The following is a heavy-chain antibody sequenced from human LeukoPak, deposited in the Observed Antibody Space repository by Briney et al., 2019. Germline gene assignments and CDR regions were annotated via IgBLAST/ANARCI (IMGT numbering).Heavy chain of an antibody. J-gene: IGHJ4*02. V-gene: IGHV3-33*01. D-gene: IGHD3-10*01. Sequence: PGRSLRLSCAASGFTFSSYGMHWVRQVPGKGLEWVAVIWDDGSNKYYADSVKGRFTISRDNSKNTLYLQMNSLRAEDTAVYYCARETVLLWFGEVERGYYFAYWGEGTLVTVSS. CDR3: ARETVLLWFGEVERGYYFAY. CDR1: GFTFSSYG. CDR2: IWDDGSNK.